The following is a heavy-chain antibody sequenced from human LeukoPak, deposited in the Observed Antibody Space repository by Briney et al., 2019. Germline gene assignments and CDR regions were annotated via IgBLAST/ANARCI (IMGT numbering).Heavy chain of an antibody. J-gene: IGHJ4*02. CDR3: ARDGGRAVAGPYYFDY. V-gene: IGHV4-4*02. D-gene: IGHD6-19*01. CDR1: GGSISSSNW. CDR2: IYHSGST. Sequence: PSETLSLTCSVSGGSISSSNWWSWVRQPPGKGLEWIGEIYHSGSTNYNPSLKSRVTISVDKSKNQFSLKLSSVTAADTAVHYCARDGGRAVAGPYYFDYWGQGTLVTVSS.